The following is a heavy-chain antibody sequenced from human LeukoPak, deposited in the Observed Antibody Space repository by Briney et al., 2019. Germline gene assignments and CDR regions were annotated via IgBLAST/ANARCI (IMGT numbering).Heavy chain of an antibody. V-gene: IGHV4-4*07. Sequence: SETLSLTCTVSGGSISSYYWSWIRQPAGKGLEWIGRIYTSGSTNYNPSLKSRVTMSVDTSKNQFSLKLSSVTAADTAVYYCARDQSSRRWSWFDPWGQGTLVTVSS. J-gene: IGHJ5*02. CDR2: IYTSGST. CDR1: GGSISSYY. CDR3: ARDQSSRRWSWFDP. D-gene: IGHD3-3*01.